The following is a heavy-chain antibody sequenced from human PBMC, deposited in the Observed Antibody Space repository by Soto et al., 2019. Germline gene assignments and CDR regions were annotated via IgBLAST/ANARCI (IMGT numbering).Heavy chain of an antibody. CDR2: INSDSTSV. V-gene: IGHV3-48*01. Sequence: SLSLSSVASGFIFNSYSMNWVRQAPGKGLEWISYINSDSTSVFYADSVKGRFSISRDNAKNTLYLQMNSLRAEGTAIYYCAKLGSSSWSPHYYFDYWGQGTLVTVSS. CDR3: AKLGSSSWSPHYYFDY. CDR1: GFIFNSYS. J-gene: IGHJ4*02. D-gene: IGHD2-2*01.